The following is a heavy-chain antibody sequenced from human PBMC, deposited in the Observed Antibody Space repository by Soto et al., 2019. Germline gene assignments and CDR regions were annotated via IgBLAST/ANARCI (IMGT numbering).Heavy chain of an antibody. Sequence: QVRLQQSGPGLVKPSQTLSLTCAISGDSVSSNSAAWNWIRQSPSRGLEWLGRTYYRSKWYNEYAVSGERRITINPDTSKNQLSLQVNSVTPEDTAVYYCAREGANWFDPWGQGTLVTVSS. D-gene: IGHD3-16*01. V-gene: IGHV6-1*01. CDR1: GDSVSSNSAA. J-gene: IGHJ5*02. CDR3: AREGANWFDP. CDR2: TYYRSKWYN.